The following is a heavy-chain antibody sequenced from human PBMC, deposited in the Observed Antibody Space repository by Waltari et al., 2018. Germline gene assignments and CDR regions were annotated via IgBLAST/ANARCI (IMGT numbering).Heavy chain of an antibody. J-gene: IGHJ6*02. Sequence: QVQLVQSGAEVKKPGASVKVPRQASGSTFTGSYMHWARQAPGQGIEWMGWINPNRGGTNYAQKFQGRVTMTRDTSISTAYMELSRLRSDDTAVYYCAREPPSRRQGGMDVWGQGTTVTVSS. CDR1: GSTFTGSY. CDR2: INPNRGGT. CDR3: AREPPSRRQGGMDV. V-gene: IGHV1-2*02.